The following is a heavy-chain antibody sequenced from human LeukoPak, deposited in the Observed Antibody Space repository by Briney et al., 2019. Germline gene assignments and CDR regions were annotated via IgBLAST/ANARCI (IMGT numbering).Heavy chain of an antibody. CDR1: GYSFTSYW. Sequence: GESLKISCKGSGYSFTSYWIGWVRQMPGKGLEWMGIIYPGDSDTRYSPSFQDQVTISADKSISTAYLQWNSLRAEDTAVYYCAKYGRYISGWSAGYFDYWGQGTLVTVSS. CDR2: IYPGDSDT. D-gene: IGHD6-19*01. CDR3: AKYGRYISGWSAGYFDY. V-gene: IGHV5-51*01. J-gene: IGHJ4*02.